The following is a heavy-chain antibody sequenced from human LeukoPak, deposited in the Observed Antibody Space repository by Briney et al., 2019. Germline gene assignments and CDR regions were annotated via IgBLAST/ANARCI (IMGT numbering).Heavy chain of an antibody. J-gene: IGHJ5*02. CDR1: GYSFTSYW. D-gene: IGHD2-15*01. Sequence: GESLKISCKGSGYSFTSYWIGWVRQMPGKGLEWMGIIYPGDSDTRYSPSFQGQVTISADKSISTAYLQWGSLKASDTAMYYCARGELGYCSGGSCYRFDPWSQGTLVTVSS. CDR3: ARGELGYCSGGSCYRFDP. CDR2: IYPGDSDT. V-gene: IGHV5-51*01.